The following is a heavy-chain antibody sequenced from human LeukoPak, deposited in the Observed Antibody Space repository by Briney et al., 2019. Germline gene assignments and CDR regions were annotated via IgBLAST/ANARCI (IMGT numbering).Heavy chain of an antibody. CDR2: ISVSSANT. Sequence: PGGSLRLSCAASGFTFSSYAMDWVRQAPGKGLEWVSRISVSSANTYYIDSVKGRFTVSRDNSKNTLYLQMNGLRAEDTAEYYCAKVATTWTIDYWGQGTLVTVSS. J-gene: IGHJ4*02. CDR1: GFTFSSYA. CDR3: AKVATTWTIDY. V-gene: IGHV3-23*01. D-gene: IGHD3/OR15-3a*01.